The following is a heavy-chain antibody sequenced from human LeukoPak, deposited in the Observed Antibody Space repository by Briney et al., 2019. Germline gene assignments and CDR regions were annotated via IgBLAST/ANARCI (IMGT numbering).Heavy chain of an antibody. J-gene: IGHJ4*02. CDR2: IYYSGST. Sequence: TPSETLSLTCTVSGGSISSSSYSWGWIRQPPGKGLEWIGSIYYSGSTYYNPSLKSRVTISVDTSKNQFSLKLSSVTAADTAVYYCARHIASQAYFGVVINQNFDYWGQGTLVTVSS. CDR3: ARHIASQAYFGVVINQNFDY. V-gene: IGHV4-39*01. D-gene: IGHD3-3*01. CDR1: GGSISSSSYS.